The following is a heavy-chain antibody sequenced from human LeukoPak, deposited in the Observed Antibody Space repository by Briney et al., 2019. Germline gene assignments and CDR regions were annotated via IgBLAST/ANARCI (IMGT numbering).Heavy chain of an antibody. D-gene: IGHD6-13*01. CDR3: ARLSSGSSSWYDIDY. V-gene: IGHV4-59*08. J-gene: IGHJ4*02. Sequence: SETLSLTCTVSGGSISSYYWSWIRQPPGKGLEWIAYISDIGSINYNPSLKSRVTISVDTSKNQFSLRLNSVTAADTAVYYCARLSSGSSSWYDIDYWGQGTLVTVSS. CDR1: GGSISSYY. CDR2: ISDIGSI.